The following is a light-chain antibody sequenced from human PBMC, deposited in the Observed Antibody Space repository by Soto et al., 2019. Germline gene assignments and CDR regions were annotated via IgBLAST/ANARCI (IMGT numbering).Light chain of an antibody. J-gene: IGKJ2*01. CDR3: QQYSKEST. Sequence: DVEMTQSPSTLPTSIGDRVTINCRASQNVSNWLAWYQQKPGKAPKLLIYKASRLESGVPSRFISSGSGTDFTRPITSLQSDDFATYFCQQYSKESTFGQGTKLEIK. CDR1: QNVSNW. CDR2: KAS. V-gene: IGKV1-5*03.